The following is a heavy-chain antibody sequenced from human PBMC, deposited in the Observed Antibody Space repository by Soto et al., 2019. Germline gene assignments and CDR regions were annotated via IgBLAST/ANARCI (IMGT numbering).Heavy chain of an antibody. CDR2: IYTSGTT. CDR1: GDSVSSGTYY. D-gene: IGHD3-9*01. V-gene: IGHV4-61*03. CDR3: AREHIDSLTYRYGIDV. J-gene: IGHJ6*02. Sequence: QVHLQESSPGLVKPSETLSLTCTVSGDSVSSGTYYWTWIRQPPGQRLEWIGYIYTSGTTNYNPPLKSRVTKSLDTSSNHFSLTLMSVTAADTAVYYCAREHIDSLTYRYGIDVWGQGTPVTVSS.